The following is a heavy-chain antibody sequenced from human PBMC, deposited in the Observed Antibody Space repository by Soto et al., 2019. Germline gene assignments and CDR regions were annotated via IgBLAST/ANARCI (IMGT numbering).Heavy chain of an antibody. CDR2: IYHSGST. CDR1: GGSISSGGYS. D-gene: IGHD3-22*01. J-gene: IGHJ3*02. CDR3: ARSRETYYYDSSGYPTGDAFDI. V-gene: IGHV4-30-2*01. Sequence: TLSLTCAVSGGSISSGGYSWSWIRQPPGKGLEWIGYIYHSGSTYYNPSLKSRVTISVDRSKNQFSLKLSSVTAADTAVYYCARSRETYYYDSSGYPTGDAFDIWGQGTMVTVSS.